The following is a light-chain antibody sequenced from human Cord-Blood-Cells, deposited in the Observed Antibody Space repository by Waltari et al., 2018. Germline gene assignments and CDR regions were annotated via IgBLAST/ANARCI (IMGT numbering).Light chain of an antibody. CDR1: QCVSSY. CDR2: DAS. Sequence: EIVLTQSPATLSLSPGERATLSCRASQCVSSYLAWYQQKPGQAPRLLIYDASNWATGIPARFSGSGSGTDFTLTISSLEPEDFAVYYCQQRSNWPPYTFGQWTKLEIE. CDR3: QQRSNWPPYT. J-gene: IGKJ2*01. V-gene: IGKV3-11*01.